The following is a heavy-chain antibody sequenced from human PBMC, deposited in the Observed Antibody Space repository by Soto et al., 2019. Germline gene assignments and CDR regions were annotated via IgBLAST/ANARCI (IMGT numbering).Heavy chain of an antibody. D-gene: IGHD3-3*01. V-gene: IGHV5-10-1*01. CDR1: GYSFTSYW. CDR2: IDPSDSYT. Sequence: GESLKISCKGSGYSFTSYWISWVRQMPGKGLEWMGRIDPSDSYTNYSPSFQGHVRFSVDTSNNTAFLQWNGLKASDTAIYYCATSTLFGVVDTFNVCGQGTMVTVSS. CDR3: ATSTLFGVVDTFNV. J-gene: IGHJ3*01.